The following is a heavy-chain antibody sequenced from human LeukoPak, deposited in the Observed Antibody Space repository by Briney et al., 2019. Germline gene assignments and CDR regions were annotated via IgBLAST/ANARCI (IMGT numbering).Heavy chain of an antibody. D-gene: IGHD1-7*01. J-gene: IGHJ4*02. Sequence: GSSVKVSCKASGGTFSSYAISWVRQAPGQGLEWMGGIIPIFGTANYAQKFQGRVTITADESTSTPYMELSSLRSEDTAVYYCARYTSVTGTGGRKLYSFDYWGQGTLVTVSS. CDR1: GGTFSSYA. V-gene: IGHV1-69*01. CDR2: IIPIFGTA. CDR3: ARYTSVTGTGGRKLYSFDY.